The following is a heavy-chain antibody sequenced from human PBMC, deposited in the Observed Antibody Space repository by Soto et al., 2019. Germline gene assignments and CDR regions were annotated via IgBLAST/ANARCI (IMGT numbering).Heavy chain of an antibody. CDR2: ISAYNGNT. Sequence: QVQLVQSGAEVKKPGASVKVSCKASGYTFTSYGISWVRQAPGQGLEWMGWISAYNGNTNYAQKLQGRVTMTTDTSTSTAYRELRSLRSDDTAVYYCARFHCSGGSCYPYYFDYWGQGTLVTVSS. D-gene: IGHD2-15*01. CDR3: ARFHCSGGSCYPYYFDY. J-gene: IGHJ4*02. V-gene: IGHV1-18*01. CDR1: GYTFTSYG.